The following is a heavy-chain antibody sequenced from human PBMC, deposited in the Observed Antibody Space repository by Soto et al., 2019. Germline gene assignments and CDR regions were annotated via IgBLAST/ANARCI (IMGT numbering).Heavy chain of an antibody. V-gene: IGHV1-18*04. CDR3: ARHIVVVPAAINWFDP. J-gene: IGHJ5*02. D-gene: IGHD2-2*01. CDR2: ISAYNGNT. Sequence: GASVKVSCKASGYTFTSYGISWVRQAPGQGLEWMGWISAYNGNTNYAQKLQGRVTMTTATSTSTAYMELRSLRSDDTAVYYCARHIVVVPAAINWFDPWGQGTLVTVSS. CDR1: GYTFTSYG.